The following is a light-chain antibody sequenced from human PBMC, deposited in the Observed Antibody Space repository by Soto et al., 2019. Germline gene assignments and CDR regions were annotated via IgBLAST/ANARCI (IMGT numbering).Light chain of an antibody. CDR2: AAS. Sequence: EIVMTQSPATLSVSPGEGATLSCRASQSVSSNLAWYQQKPGQAPRLLIYAASTRATGIPARFSGSGSGTEFTLTISSLQSEDFAVYYCQQYNNWPPLTFGGGTKVAIK. J-gene: IGKJ4*01. CDR1: QSVSSN. V-gene: IGKV3-15*01. CDR3: QQYNNWPPLT.